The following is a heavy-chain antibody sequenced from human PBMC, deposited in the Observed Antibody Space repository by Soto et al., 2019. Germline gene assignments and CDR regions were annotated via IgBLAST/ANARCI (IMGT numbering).Heavy chain of an antibody. CDR2: IYTSGST. CDR3: ARELTYGSGSYHWFDP. V-gene: IGHV4-61*02. Sequence: SETLSLTCTVSSGSISSTSYYWSCIRQPAGKGLEWIGRIYTSGSTNYNPSLKSRVTMSVDTSKNQFSLKLSSVTAADTAVYYCARELTYGSGSYHWFDPWGQGTLVTVSS. CDR1: SGSISSTSYY. J-gene: IGHJ5*02. D-gene: IGHD3-10*01.